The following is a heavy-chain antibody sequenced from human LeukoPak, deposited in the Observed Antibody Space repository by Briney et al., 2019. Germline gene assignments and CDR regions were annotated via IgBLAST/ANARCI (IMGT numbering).Heavy chain of an antibody. D-gene: IGHD3-16*02. V-gene: IGHV3-23*01. Sequence: GGSLRLSCAAPGFTFSSYAMSWVRQPPGKGLEWVSAISGSGGSTYYADSVKGRFTISRDNSKNTLYLQMNSLRAEDTAVYYCAKGAPLLTFGGVIVLFDYWGQGTLVTVSS. CDR3: AKGAPLLTFGGVIVLFDY. CDR2: ISGSGGST. J-gene: IGHJ4*02. CDR1: GFTFSSYA.